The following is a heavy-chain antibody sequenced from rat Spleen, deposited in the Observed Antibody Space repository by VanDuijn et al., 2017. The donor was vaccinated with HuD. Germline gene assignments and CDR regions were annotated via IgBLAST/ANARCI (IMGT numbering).Heavy chain of an antibody. CDR2: INGAGST. CDR1: GYSITSNY. Sequence: EVQLQESGPGLVKPSQSLSLTCSVTGYSITSNYWGWIRKFPGNKLEWMGYINGAGSTNYNPSLKSRISITRDTSKNQVFLQVNSVTTEDTATYYCARWDYYDGTYGVMDAWGQGASVTVSS. CDR3: ARWDYYDGTYGVMDA. J-gene: IGHJ4*01. D-gene: IGHD1-12*02. V-gene: IGHV3-3*01.